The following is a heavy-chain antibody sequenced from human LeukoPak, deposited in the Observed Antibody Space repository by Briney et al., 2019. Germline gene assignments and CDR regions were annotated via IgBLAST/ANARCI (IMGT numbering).Heavy chain of an antibody. CDR2: IYSSGTT. Sequence: SETLSLTCTVSGCSISHYYWSWIRQSPGKGLECIGYIYSSGTTNYNPTLKSRVTISVDTSRNQFSLQLRSVTAADTAVYYCAREDPQTTVPEGMDVWGQGTTVIVSS. J-gene: IGHJ6*02. D-gene: IGHD4-17*01. CDR1: GCSISHYY. V-gene: IGHV4-59*01. CDR3: AREDPQTTVPEGMDV.